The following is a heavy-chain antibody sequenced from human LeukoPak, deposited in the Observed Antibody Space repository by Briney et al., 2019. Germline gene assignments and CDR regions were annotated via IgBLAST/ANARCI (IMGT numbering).Heavy chain of an antibody. CDR2: ISSSSSYI. CDR1: GFTFSSYR. J-gene: IGHJ3*02. D-gene: IGHD3-10*01. Sequence: GGSLRLSCAASGFTFSSYRMNWVRQAPGKGLEWVSSISSSSSYIYYADSVKGRFTISRDNAKNSLYLQMNSLRAEDTAVYYCARSRYYGSKNDAFDIWGQGTMVTVSS. V-gene: IGHV3-21*01. CDR3: ARSRYYGSKNDAFDI.